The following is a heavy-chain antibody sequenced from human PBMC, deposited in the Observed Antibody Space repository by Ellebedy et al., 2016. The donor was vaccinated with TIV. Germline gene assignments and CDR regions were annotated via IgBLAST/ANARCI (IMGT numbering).Heavy chain of an antibody. D-gene: IGHD3-3*01. CDR1: GFTFSTYA. J-gene: IGHJ4*02. CDR2: ISHTGRYK. V-gene: IGHV3-64*04. Sequence: GESLKISCSASGFTFSTYAMDWVRQAPEKGLESVSSISHTGRYKYYADSLKGRFTISRDNSRNTLYLQMNSLRAEDTAVYYCVRELMLGVLDYWGQGTLVTVSS. CDR3: VRELMLGVLDY.